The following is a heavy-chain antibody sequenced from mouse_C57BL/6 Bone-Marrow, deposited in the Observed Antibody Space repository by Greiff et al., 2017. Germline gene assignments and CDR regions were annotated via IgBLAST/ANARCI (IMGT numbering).Heavy chain of an antibody. CDR3: ARSTVVATSRYYFDY. J-gene: IGHJ2*01. CDR1: GYTFTDYY. V-gene: IGHV1-75*01. D-gene: IGHD1-1*01. CDR2: IFPGSGST. Sequence: QVQLQQSGPELVKPGASVKISCKASGYTFTDYYINWVKQRPGQGLEWIGWIFPGSGSTYYNEKFKGKATLTVDKSSSTAYMLLSSLTSEDSAVYFCARSTVVATSRYYFDYWGQGTTLTVSS.